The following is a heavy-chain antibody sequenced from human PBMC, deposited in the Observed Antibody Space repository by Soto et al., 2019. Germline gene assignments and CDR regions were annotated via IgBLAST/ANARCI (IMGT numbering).Heavy chain of an antibody. V-gene: IGHV3-20*04. CDR1: GFTFDDYG. CDR2: INWNGGST. CDR3: ARDLRTLYYSSGIQNWFDP. D-gene: IGHD3-10*01. Sequence: EVQLVESGGGVVRPGGSLRLSCAASGFTFDDYGMSWVRQAPGKGLEWVSGINWNGGSTGYADSVKGRFTISRDNAKNSLYQQMNSLRAEETPLYYCARDLRTLYYSSGIQNWFDPWGQGTLVTVSS. J-gene: IGHJ5*02.